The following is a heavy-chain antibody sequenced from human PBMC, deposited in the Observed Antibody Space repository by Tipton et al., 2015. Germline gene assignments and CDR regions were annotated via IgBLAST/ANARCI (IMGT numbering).Heavy chain of an antibody. CDR3: AREVGGTGGNWFDP. V-gene: IGHV4-59*01. CDR1: GVSISSYY. J-gene: IGHJ5*02. Sequence: TLSLTCTVSGVSISSYYWSWIRQPPGKGLEWIGYIYYSGSTNSNPSLKSRVTISVDTSKNQFSLKLSSVTAADTAVYYCAREVGGTGGNWFDPWGQGTLVTASS. D-gene: IGHD1-26*01. CDR2: IYYSGST.